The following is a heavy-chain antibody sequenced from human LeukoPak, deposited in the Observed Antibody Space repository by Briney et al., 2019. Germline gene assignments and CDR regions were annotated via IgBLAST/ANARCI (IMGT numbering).Heavy chain of an antibody. CDR2: INPSGGST. J-gene: IGHJ4*02. CDR3: ASTSMYGDYVAFAFDR. D-gene: IGHD4-17*01. V-gene: IGHV1-46*01. Sequence: ASVKVSCKASGYTFTSYYMHWVRQAPGQGLEWMGIINPSGGSTSYAQKFQGRVTMTRDTSTSTVYMELSSLRSEDTAVFYCASTSMYGDYVAFAFDRWGQGTLVTVSS. CDR1: GYTFTSYY.